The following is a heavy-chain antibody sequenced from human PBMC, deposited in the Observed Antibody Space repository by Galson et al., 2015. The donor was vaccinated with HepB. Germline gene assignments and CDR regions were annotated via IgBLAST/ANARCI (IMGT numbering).Heavy chain of an antibody. CDR3: ARDPVTFGGVIDPSNWFDP. CDR2: ISYDGSNK. CDR1: GFNFSSYA. J-gene: IGHJ5*02. D-gene: IGHD3-16*02. Sequence: SLRLSCAASGFNFSSYAMHWVRQAPGKGLEWVALISYDGSNKYYADSVKGRFTISRDNSKNTLYLQINSLRTEDTAIYYCARDPVTFGGVIDPSNWFDPWGQGTLVTVSS. V-gene: IGHV3-30-3*01.